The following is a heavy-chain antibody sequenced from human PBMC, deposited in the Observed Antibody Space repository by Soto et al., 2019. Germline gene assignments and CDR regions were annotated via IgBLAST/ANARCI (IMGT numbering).Heavy chain of an antibody. CDR3: AKEPSNWDYYFDL. V-gene: IGHV3-23*01. J-gene: IGHJ2*01. CDR2: ITGSGGST. D-gene: IGHD1-7*01. CDR1: GFTFSSNA. Sequence: EVQLLESGGGLVQPGGSLRLSCAASGFTFSSNAMNWVRQAPGKGLEWVSGITGSGGSTYYAGSVKGRFTISRDNSKNTLYLQMNSLRAEDTAVYYCAKEPSNWDYYFDLWGRGTLVTFSS.